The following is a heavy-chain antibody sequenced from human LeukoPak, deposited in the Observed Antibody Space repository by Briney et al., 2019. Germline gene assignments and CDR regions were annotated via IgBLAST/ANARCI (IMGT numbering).Heavy chain of an antibody. V-gene: IGHV1-2*06. CDR3: ARERLGSGWSRVDY. D-gene: IGHD6-19*01. Sequence: ASVTVACKVSGYIFTGCYMHCVRHTPAHGLDWMGRLHPNGRGTNYPQKFQGTVTMTTDTSSSTAYMELSRLRSDDTAVYYCARERLGSGWSRVDYWGQGTLVTVSS. CDR2: LHPNGRGT. J-gene: IGHJ4*02. CDR1: GYIFTGCY.